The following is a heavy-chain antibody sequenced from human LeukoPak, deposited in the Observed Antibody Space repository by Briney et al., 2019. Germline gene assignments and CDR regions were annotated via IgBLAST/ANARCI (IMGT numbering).Heavy chain of an antibody. J-gene: IGHJ1*01. Sequence: GGSLRLSCAASGFTFSTYGIHWVRQAPGKGLEWVAFVQNNESSKYYADFVKGRFTISRDNSKNTVYLQMSSLRVEDTAVYYCARAGYSSGWYDPAEYFQHWGQGTLVTVSS. CDR2: VQNNESSK. CDR1: GFTFSTYG. D-gene: IGHD6-19*01. CDR3: ARAGYSSGWYDPAEYFQH. V-gene: IGHV3-30*02.